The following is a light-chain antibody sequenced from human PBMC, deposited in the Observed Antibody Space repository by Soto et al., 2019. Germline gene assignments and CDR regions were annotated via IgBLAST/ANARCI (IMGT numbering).Light chain of an antibody. CDR3: SSYTSRTSVV. V-gene: IGLV2-14*01. J-gene: IGLJ2*01. CDR2: EVS. Sequence: QSALTQPASVSGSPGQSITISCTGTSSDVGRYNYVSWYQQYPGKAPKLIIFEVSIRPSGVSNRFSGSKSGTTASLTISGLQIEDEAESYCSSYTSRTSVVFGGGTKLTVL. CDR1: SSDVGRYNY.